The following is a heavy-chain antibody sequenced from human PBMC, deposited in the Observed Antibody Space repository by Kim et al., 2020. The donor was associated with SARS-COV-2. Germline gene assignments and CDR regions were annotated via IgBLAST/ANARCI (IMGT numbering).Heavy chain of an antibody. V-gene: IGHV3-21*01. D-gene: IGHD2-2*01. CDR3: ARAARGYCSSTSCYYAFDI. CDR2: ISSSSSYI. Sequence: GGSLRLSCAASGFTFSSYSMNWVRQAPGKGLEWVSSISSSSSYIYYADSVKGRFTISRDNAKNSLYLQMNSLRAEDTAVYYCARAARGYCSSTSCYYAFDIWGQGTMVTVSS. J-gene: IGHJ3*02. CDR1: GFTFSSYS.